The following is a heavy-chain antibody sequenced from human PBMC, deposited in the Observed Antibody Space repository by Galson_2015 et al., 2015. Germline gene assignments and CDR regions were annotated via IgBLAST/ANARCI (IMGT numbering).Heavy chain of an antibody. CDR2: ISNDGRSK. D-gene: IGHD2-15*01. V-gene: IGHV3-30*03. CDR3: ARARGGLPRDGFDI. Sequence: SLRLSCAASGFTFSSYGMHWVRQAPGKGLEWVAFISNDGRSKYHVESLKGRFTISRDNSKNTLYLQMNSLRAEDTAVYFCARARGGLPRDGFDIWGQETMVTVSS. J-gene: IGHJ3*02. CDR1: GFTFSSYG.